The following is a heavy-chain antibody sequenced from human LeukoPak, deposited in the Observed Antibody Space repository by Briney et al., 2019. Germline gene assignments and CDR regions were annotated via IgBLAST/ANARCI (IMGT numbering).Heavy chain of an antibody. V-gene: IGHV3-30*03. Sequence: GGSLRLSCAASGCTFSSYGMHWVRQAPGKGLEWVAVISYDGSNKYYADSVKGRFTISRDNSKNTLYLQMNSLRAEDTAVYYCARVIVFMSTGPHLDYWGQGTLAIVSS. CDR1: GCTFSSYG. CDR3: ARVIVFMSTGPHLDY. J-gene: IGHJ4*02. D-gene: IGHD3-16*01. CDR2: ISYDGSNK.